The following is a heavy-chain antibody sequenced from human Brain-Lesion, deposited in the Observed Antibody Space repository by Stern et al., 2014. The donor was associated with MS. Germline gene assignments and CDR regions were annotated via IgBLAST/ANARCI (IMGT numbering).Heavy chain of an antibody. D-gene: IGHD1-26*01. V-gene: IGHV4-39*01. CDR1: GGSITSSSFY. J-gene: IGHJ4*02. Sequence: VQLVESGPGLVKPSETLSLTCTVSGGSITSSSFYWGWIRQPPGRGLEYIGPVYYTGSTFYDPSLKGRFTISGATSKTQVDLKLTSVTAADTAVYYCVRPDIMGTIWNWGQGTLVTVSS. CDR3: VRPDIMGTIWN. CDR2: VYYTGST.